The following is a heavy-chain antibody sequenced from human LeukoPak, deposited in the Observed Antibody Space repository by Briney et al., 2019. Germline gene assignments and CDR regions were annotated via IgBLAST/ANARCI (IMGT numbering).Heavy chain of an antibody. V-gene: IGHV3-30-3*01. D-gene: IGHD3-10*01. J-gene: IGHJ6*02. CDR3: ARDHGSGSYYNLRNGMDV. CDR1: GFTFSSYA. CDR2: ISYDGSNK. Sequence: GGSLRLSCAASGFTFSSYAMHWVRQAPGKGLEWAAVISYDGSNKYYADSVKGRFTISRDNSKNTLYLQMNSLRAEDTAVYYCARDHGSGSYYNLRNGMDVWGQGTTVTVSS.